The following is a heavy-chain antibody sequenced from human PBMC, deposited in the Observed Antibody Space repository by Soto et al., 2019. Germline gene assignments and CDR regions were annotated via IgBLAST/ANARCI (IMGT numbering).Heavy chain of an antibody. D-gene: IGHD6-13*01. CDR2: IWNDGNGY. CDR3: ARRQISPPPRGAASARGGMDV. Sequence: QVQLVESGGGVVQPGRSLRLSCAASGFTFKNYGMHWVRQAPGKGLEWVAVIWNDGNGYYYANSVKGRFTISRDNSKNTLYLQMSSLRVEDTAVYYCARRQISPPPRGAASARGGMDVWGQGTTVTVSS. J-gene: IGHJ6*02. V-gene: IGHV3-33*01. CDR1: GFTFKNYG.